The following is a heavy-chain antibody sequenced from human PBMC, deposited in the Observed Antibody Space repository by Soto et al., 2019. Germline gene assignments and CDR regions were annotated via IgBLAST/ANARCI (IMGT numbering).Heavy chain of an antibody. D-gene: IGHD2-15*01. CDR3: AKDFFPYCSGGSCYSKPVPYYFDY. CDR1: GFTFSSYA. J-gene: IGHJ4*02. Sequence: HPGGSLRLSCAASGFTFSSYAMCWVRQAPGKGLEWVSAISGSGGSTYYADSVKGRFTISRDNSKNTLYLQMNSLRAEDTAVYYCAKDFFPYCSGGSCYSKPVPYYFDYWGQGTLVTVSS. CDR2: ISGSGGST. V-gene: IGHV3-23*01.